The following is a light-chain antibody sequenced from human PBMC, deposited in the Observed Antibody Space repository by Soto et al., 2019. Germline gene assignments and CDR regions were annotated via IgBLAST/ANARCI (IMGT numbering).Light chain of an antibody. V-gene: IGLV2-14*01. Sequence: QSALTQPASVSGSPGQSITISCTGTNSDIGTYIYVSWYQQHPGKAPKLLIYDVSNRPSGVSNRFSGSKSGNTASLTISGLQAEDEADYYCSSYTASRTKFGGGTKVNVL. J-gene: IGLJ2*01. CDR3: SSYTASRTK. CDR2: DVS. CDR1: NSDIGTYIY.